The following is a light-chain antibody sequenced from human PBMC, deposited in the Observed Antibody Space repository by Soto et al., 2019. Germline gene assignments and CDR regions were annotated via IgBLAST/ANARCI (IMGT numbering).Light chain of an antibody. J-gene: IGKJ5*01. CDR3: QRYGSSRFT. Sequence: EVVLTQSPGTLSLSPGEGATLSCRASQSVSSNYLAWYQQKPGQAPRLLIYGASSRASGIPDRFSGSGSGTDFTLTINRLEPEDFAVYYCQRYGSSRFTFSQGTRLEIK. CDR1: QSVSSNY. V-gene: IGKV3-20*01. CDR2: GAS.